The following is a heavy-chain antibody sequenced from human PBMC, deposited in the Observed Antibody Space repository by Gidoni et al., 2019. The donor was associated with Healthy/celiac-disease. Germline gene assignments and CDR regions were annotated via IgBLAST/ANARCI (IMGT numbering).Heavy chain of an antibody. D-gene: IGHD2-15*01. CDR1: GFTFSSYW. V-gene: IGHV3-7*03. Sequence: EVQLVEPGGGLVQPGGSLSLSCAASGFTFSSYWMSWVRQAPGKGLEWVANIKQDGSEKYYVDSVKGRFTISRDNAKNSLYLQMNSLRAEDTAVYYCARQDDYFYYMDVWAKGPRSPSP. CDR3: ARQDDYFYYMDV. CDR2: IKQDGSEK. J-gene: IGHJ6*03.